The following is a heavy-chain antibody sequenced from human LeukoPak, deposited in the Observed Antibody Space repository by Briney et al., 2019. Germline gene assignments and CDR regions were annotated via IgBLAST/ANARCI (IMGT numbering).Heavy chain of an antibody. D-gene: IGHD2-2*01. V-gene: IGHV3-33*01. Sequence: GGSLRLSCAASGFTFSSYGMHWVRQAPGKGLEWVAIIRYDGSNKYYADSVKGRFTISRDNSKNTLYLQMSSLRAEDTAVYYCARDRYCSSTSCYSFDYWGQGTLVTVSS. CDR1: GFTFSSYG. CDR3: ARDRYCSSTSCYSFDY. J-gene: IGHJ4*02. CDR2: IRYDGSNK.